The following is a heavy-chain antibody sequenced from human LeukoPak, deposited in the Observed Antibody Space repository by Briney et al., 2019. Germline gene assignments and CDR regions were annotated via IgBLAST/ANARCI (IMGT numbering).Heavy chain of an antibody. J-gene: IGHJ4*02. V-gene: IGHV3-30*02. CDR3: AKDRTMAADGTYFDY. CDR1: GFTFSSYG. Sequence: GGSLRLSCAASGFTFSSYGMHWVRQAPGKGLEWISFIRYDGSNKYYTDSVKGRFTISRDNSQNTLYLQMNSLRTEDTALYFCAKDRTMAADGTYFDYWGQGTLVTVSS. CDR2: IRYDGSNK. D-gene: IGHD6-13*01.